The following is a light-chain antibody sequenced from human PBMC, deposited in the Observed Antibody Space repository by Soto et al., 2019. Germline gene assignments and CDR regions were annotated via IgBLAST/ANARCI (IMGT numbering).Light chain of an antibody. CDR1: QSLSSY. V-gene: IGKV3D-15*01. CDR3: QPYNNWPLT. CDR2: DAS. Sequence: PGERATLSCRASQSLSSYFAWYQQKPGQAPRLLIYDASFRATGVPARFSGSRSGPEFTLTINSLQSEDFAIYYCQPYNNWPLTFGGGTKVDIK. J-gene: IGKJ4*01.